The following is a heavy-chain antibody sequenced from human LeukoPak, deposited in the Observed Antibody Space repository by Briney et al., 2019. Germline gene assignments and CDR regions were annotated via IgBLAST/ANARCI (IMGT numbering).Heavy chain of an antibody. D-gene: IGHD1-26*01. CDR1: GGTFSSYA. J-gene: IGHJ4*02. V-gene: IGHV1-69*05. CDR2: IIPIFGTA. CDR3: AREEGELPRELDY. Sequence: SVKVSCKASGGTFSSYAISWVRQAPGQGLEWMGRIIPIFGTASYAQKFQGRVTITTDESTSTAYMELSSLRSEDTAVYYCAREEGELPRELDYWGQGTLVTVSS.